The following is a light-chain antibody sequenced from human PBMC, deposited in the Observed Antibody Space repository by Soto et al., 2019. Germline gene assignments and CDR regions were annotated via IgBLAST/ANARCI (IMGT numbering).Light chain of an antibody. J-gene: IGKJ4*01. Sequence: DFQLTQSPSSVSASVSDGVTITCRASQGISNYLAWYQQKPGKVPKLPIYAASTLQSGGPSRFSGSGSGTDFTLTISSRQPEDVATDYCQEYNCAPLTFGGGTKVDIK. CDR2: AAS. CDR3: QEYNCAPLT. CDR1: QGISNY. V-gene: IGKV1-27*01.